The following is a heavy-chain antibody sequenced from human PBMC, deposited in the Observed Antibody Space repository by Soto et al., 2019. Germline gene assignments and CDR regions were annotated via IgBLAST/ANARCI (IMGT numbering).Heavy chain of an antibody. D-gene: IGHD6-13*01. CDR1: GFTFSSYG. CDR3: ARVSSSSWYGWYFDL. V-gene: IGHV3-33*01. CDR2: IWYDGSNK. J-gene: IGHJ2*01. Sequence: QVQLVESGGGVVQPGRSLRLSCAASGFTFSSYGMHWVRQAPGKGLEWVAVIWYDGSNKYYADSVKGRFTISRDNSKNKLYLQMNSLRAEDTAVYYCARVSSSSWYGWYFDLWGRGTLVTVSS.